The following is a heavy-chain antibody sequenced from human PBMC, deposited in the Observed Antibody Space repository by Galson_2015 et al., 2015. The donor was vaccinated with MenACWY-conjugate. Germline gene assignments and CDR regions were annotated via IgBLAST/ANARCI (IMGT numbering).Heavy chain of an antibody. J-gene: IGHJ4*02. D-gene: IGHD2/OR15-2a*01. Sequence: SLRLSCAASGFAFSNAWMTWDRQAPGKGLEWVGRIKSKTHSGTPDYAAPVNGRFTISRDDSRNTVYLEMNGHKAEVTGLYYCTTDYFGQYFFDSWGQGTPVTVSS. CDR2: IKSKTHSGTP. CDR1: GFAFSNAW. CDR3: TTDYFGQYFFDS. V-gene: IGHV3-15*01.